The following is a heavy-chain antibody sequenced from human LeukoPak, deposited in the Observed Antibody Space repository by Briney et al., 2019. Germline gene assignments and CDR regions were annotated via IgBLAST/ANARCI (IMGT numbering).Heavy chain of an antibody. J-gene: IGHJ6*03. V-gene: IGHV4-59*01. CDR2: THYSGST. D-gene: IGHD4-23*01. Sequence: SETLSLTCTVSGVAMMKNYWTWIRQPPGKGLEWIGYTHYSGSTKYSASLKSRVTISVDTSKSQFSLALTSVTAADTAVYYFERFTYGGNAYYSLYSMDVWGKGTTVTVSS. CDR1: GVAMMKNY. CDR3: ERFTYGGNAYYSLYSMDV.